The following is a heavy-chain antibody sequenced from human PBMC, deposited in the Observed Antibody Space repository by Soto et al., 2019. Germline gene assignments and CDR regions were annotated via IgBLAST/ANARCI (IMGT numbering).Heavy chain of an antibody. CDR3: ARTGYYCSGGGCYSLRYYYYGMDV. CDR2: INHSGST. CDR1: GGSFSGYY. D-gene: IGHD2-15*01. V-gene: IGHV4-34*01. J-gene: IGHJ6*02. Sequence: SETLSLTCAVYGGSFSGYYWSWIRQPPGKGLEWIGEINHSGSTNYNPSLKSRVTISVDTSKNQFSLKLSSVTAADTAVYYCARTGYYCSGGGCYSLRYYYYGMDVWGQGTTVTVSS.